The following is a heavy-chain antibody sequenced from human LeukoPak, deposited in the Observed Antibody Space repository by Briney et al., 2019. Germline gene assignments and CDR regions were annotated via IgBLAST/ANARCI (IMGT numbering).Heavy chain of an antibody. J-gene: IGHJ4*02. D-gene: IGHD5-18*01. Sequence: GGSLRLSCAASGFTVSSDYMSWVRQAPGKGLEWVSVIYSGGSTYYADSVKGRFTISRDNSKNTLYLQMNSLRAEDTAVYYCARAPDTEFDYWGQGTLVTVSS. CDR3: ARAPDTEFDY. V-gene: IGHV3-53*01. CDR1: GFTVSSDY. CDR2: IYSGGST.